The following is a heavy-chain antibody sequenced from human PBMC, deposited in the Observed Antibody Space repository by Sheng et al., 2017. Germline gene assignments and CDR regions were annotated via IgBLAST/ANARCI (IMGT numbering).Heavy chain of an antibody. V-gene: IGHV1-18*01. CDR2: ISAYNGNT. J-gene: IGHJ6*03. D-gene: IGHD2-2*01. CDR3: ARLGGVLPAAYYYYYYMDV. Sequence: QVQLVQSGAEVKKPGASVKVSCQASGYTFINYGISWVRQAPGQGLEWMGWISAYNGNTEYAQSLQGRVTMNTDTSTSTAYMELRSLRSDDTAVYYCARLGGVLPAAYYYYYYMDVWGKGTTVTVSS. CDR1: GYTFINYG.